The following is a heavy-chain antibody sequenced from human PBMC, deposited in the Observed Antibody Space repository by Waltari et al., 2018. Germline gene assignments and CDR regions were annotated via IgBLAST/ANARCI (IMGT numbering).Heavy chain of an antibody. CDR3: VRDDGIAAAGTEYLQH. Sequence: QLQLVQSGAEVKTHRASVKVSCKASRCPFTGQSMHWVRQAPGQGLEWMGWINPNSGCTNDAQKFQGRVTMTRDTSISTAYMELSRLRSDDTAVYYCVRDDGIAAAGTEYLQHWGQGTRVTVSS. CDR2: INPNSGCT. CDR1: RCPFTGQS. D-gene: IGHD6-13*01. V-gene: IGHV1-2*02. J-gene: IGHJ1*01.